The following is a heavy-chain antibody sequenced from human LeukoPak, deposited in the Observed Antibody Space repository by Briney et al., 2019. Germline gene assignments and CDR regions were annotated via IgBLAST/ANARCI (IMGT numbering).Heavy chain of an antibody. CDR1: GFTFSSYG. V-gene: IGHV3-30*02. CDR2: IWYGGSNK. J-gene: IGHJ3*02. Sequence: GGSLRLSCAASGFTFSSYGMHWVRQAPGKGLEWVAVIWYGGSNKYYADSVKGRFTMSRDNSKNTLYLQMNSLRAEDTAVYYCAKGGWELPHDAFDIWGQGTMVTVSS. CDR3: AKGGWELPHDAFDI. D-gene: IGHD1-26*01.